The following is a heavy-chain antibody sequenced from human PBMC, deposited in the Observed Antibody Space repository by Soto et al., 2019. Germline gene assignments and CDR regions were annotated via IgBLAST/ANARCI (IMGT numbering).Heavy chain of an antibody. CDR3: ARGRVRIAARPENWFDP. D-gene: IGHD6-6*01. V-gene: IGHV3-48*01. Sequence: LRLSCAASGFTFSSYSMNWVRQAPWKGLEWVSYISSSSSTIYYADSVKGRFTINPDTSKNQVSLHLNSVTPEDTAVYYCARGRVRIAARPENWFDPWGQGTLVTVYS. CDR2: ISSSSSTI. J-gene: IGHJ5*02. CDR1: GFTFSSYS.